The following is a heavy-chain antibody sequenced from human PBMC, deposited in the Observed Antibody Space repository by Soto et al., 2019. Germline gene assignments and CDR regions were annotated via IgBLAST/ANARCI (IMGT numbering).Heavy chain of an antibody. CDR2: IYYSGST. CDR3: ARTTNPHCSSTSCYTPYYFDY. CDR1: GYSISSSNC. J-gene: IGHJ4*02. V-gene: IGHV4-28*01. Sequence: SETLSLTCAVSGYSISSSNCWGWIRQPPREGLEWIVYIYYSGSTYYNTSFKSRVTTSVDTTKNHFSLKLTSLTAAATAGYYFARTTNPHCSSTSCYTPYYFDYWGQGTLVTVSS. D-gene: IGHD2-2*02.